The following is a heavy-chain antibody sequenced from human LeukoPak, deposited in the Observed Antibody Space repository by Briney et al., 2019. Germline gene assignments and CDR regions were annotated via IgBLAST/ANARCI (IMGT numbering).Heavy chain of an antibody. CDR2: MSPNSGNK. D-gene: IGHD4-23*01. J-gene: IGHJ4*02. CDR1: GYTFTSYD. CDR3: ARGSFSRWTTQSYFDY. Sequence: ASVKVSCKASGYTFTSYDIYWLRQAPGQGPEWMGWMSPNSGNKGSAQRFQGRVNMTRDTYMSSAYMELSNLRPEDTAVYYCARGSFSRWTTQSYFDYWGQGTLVTVSS. V-gene: IGHV1-8*01.